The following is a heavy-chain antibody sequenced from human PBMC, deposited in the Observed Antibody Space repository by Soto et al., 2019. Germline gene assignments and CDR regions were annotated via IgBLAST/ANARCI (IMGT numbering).Heavy chain of an antibody. CDR2: ISAYNGNT. V-gene: IGHV1-18*01. D-gene: IGHD6-13*01. Sequence: GASVKVSCKASGYTFTSYGISWVRQAPGRGLEWMGWISAYNGNTNYAQKLQGRVTMTTDTSTSTAYMELRSLRSDDTAVYCCARAPSSSSWFNWFDPWGQGTLVTVSS. CDR1: GYTFTSYG. J-gene: IGHJ5*02. CDR3: ARAPSSSSWFNWFDP.